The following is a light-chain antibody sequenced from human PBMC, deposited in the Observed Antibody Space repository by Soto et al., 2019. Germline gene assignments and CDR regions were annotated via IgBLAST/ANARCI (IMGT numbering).Light chain of an antibody. CDR2: KAS. J-gene: IGKJ1*01. CDR1: QSSGFW. Sequence: DNQMNQSPSTLSASVGDRVTITCRASQSSGFWLAWYQQKPGKAPKVLIYKASSLERGVPSRFSGSGSGTDFTLTLSCLQTDDFATYARHHYNTYSPWMFGQGTKVELK. CDR3: HHYNTYSPWM. V-gene: IGKV1-5*03.